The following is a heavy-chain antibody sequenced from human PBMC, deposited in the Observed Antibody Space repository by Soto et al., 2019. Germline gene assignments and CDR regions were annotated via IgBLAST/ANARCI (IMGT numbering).Heavy chain of an antibody. D-gene: IGHD2-21*02. V-gene: IGHV3-30*19. J-gene: IGHJ4*02. Sequence: GGSLRLSCAASGFTFSSYGMHWVRQAPGKGLEWVAAISDDGTNKYTADSVKGRFTISRDNSRNTVYLQVNSLRIEDTAVYYCARRLTTTVTAMGYWGQGTPGTVSS. CDR3: ARRLTTTVTAMGY. CDR2: ISDDGTNK. CDR1: GFTFSSYG.